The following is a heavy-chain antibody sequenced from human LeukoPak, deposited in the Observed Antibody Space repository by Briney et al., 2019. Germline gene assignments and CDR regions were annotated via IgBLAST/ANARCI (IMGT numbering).Heavy chain of an antibody. J-gene: IGHJ4*02. Sequence: SGPTLVKPSETLSLTCTVSGASTSNYYWSWIRQTPEKGLEWMGHIHSSGGSTYYPSLKRRLTVSIDTSRNQLSLKLPSVTAADTAVYFCARLGSYHDFWGQGALVTVSS. D-gene: IGHD1-26*01. V-gene: IGHV4-4*09. CDR3: ARLGSYHDF. CDR2: IHSSGGS. CDR1: GASTSNYY.